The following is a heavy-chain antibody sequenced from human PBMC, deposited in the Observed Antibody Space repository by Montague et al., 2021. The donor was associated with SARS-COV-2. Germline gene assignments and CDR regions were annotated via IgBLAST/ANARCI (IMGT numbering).Heavy chain of an antibody. J-gene: IGHJ6*02. Sequence: TLTLTCTVSGGSISSGSYYWSWIRQPAGKGLEWIGRIYTSGSTNYNPSLKSRVTISVDTSKNQFSLKLSSVTAADTAVYYCARDRVDRYSGSRTAYGMDVWGQGTPVTVSS. CDR1: GGSISSGSYY. CDR3: ARDRVDRYSGSRTAYGMDV. V-gene: IGHV4-61*02. CDR2: IYTSGST. D-gene: IGHD1-26*01.